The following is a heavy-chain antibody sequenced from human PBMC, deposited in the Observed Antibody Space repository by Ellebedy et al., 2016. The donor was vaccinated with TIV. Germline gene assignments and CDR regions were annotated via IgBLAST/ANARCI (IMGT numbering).Heavy chain of an antibody. V-gene: IGHV1-3*01. Sequence: ASVKVSCXASGYTFTSYAMHWVRQAPGQRLEWMGWINAGNGNTKYSQKFQGRVTITRDTSASTAYMELSSLRSEDTAVYYCAVHSTGGYGMDVWGQGTTVTVSS. D-gene: IGHD2-15*01. J-gene: IGHJ6*02. CDR2: INAGNGNT. CDR3: AVHSTGGYGMDV. CDR1: GYTFTSYA.